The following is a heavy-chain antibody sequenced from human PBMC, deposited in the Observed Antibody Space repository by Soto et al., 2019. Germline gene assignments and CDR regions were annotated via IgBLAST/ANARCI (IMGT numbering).Heavy chain of an antibody. CDR1: GFTVSSNY. CDR2: IYSGGST. J-gene: IGHJ4*02. V-gene: IGHV3-53*01. CDR3: ARDRVIPRVAYYFDY. Sequence: GGSLRLSCAASGFTVSSNYMSWVRQAPGKGLEWVSVIYSGGSTYYADSVKGRFTISRDNSKNTLYLQMNSLRAEDTAVYYCARDRVIPRVAYYFDYWGQGTLVTVSS. D-gene: IGHD2-21*01.